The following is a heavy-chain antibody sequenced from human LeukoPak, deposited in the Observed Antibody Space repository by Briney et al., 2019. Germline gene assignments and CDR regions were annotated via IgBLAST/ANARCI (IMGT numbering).Heavy chain of an antibody. V-gene: IGHV3-30*18. Sequence: GGSLRLSCAASGFTFSSYEMNWVRQAPGKGLEWVAVISYDGSNKYYADSVKGRFTISRDNSKNTLYLQMNSLRAEDTAVYYCAKDMISWGQGTLVTVSS. D-gene: IGHD3-22*01. CDR1: GFTFSSYE. CDR3: AKDMIS. J-gene: IGHJ5*02. CDR2: ISYDGSNK.